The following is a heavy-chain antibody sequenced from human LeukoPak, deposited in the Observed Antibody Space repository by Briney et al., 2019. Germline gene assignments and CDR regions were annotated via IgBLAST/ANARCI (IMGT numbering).Heavy chain of an antibody. J-gene: IGHJ4*02. Sequence: ASVTVSCKASGYSLTGYYIHWVRQAPGQGLEWMGWINPNSGGTNYAQKSQGRVTMTRDTSISTAYMELSRLRSDDTAVYYCARVVRGVMGATYYFDYWGQGTLVTVSS. CDR1: GYSLTGYY. CDR2: INPNSGGT. D-gene: IGHD3-10*01. CDR3: ARVVRGVMGATYYFDY. V-gene: IGHV1-2*02.